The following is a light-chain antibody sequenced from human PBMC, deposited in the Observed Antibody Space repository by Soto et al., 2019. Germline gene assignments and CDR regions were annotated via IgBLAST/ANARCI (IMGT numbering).Light chain of an antibody. Sequence: EIVLTQSPGTLSLSPGDTATLSCRASQGVYSNYLAWYQHKPGQPPRLLISGASSRATGIPDSFSGSGSETDFTLTISRLEPEEFAVYYCQQYGASPSTFGQGTKL. J-gene: IGKJ2*01. CDR1: QGVYSNY. V-gene: IGKV3-20*01. CDR2: GAS. CDR3: QQYGASPST.